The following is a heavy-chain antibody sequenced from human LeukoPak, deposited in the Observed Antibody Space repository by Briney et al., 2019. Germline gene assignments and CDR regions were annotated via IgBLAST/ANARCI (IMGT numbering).Heavy chain of an antibody. D-gene: IGHD3-10*01. Sequence: PSETLSLTCTVSGGSISSSSYYWGWIRQPPGKGLEWIGSIYYSGSTYYNPSLKSRVTISVDTSKNQFSLKLSSVTAADTAVYYCARGGITMVRGVIITRLYYFDYWGQGTLVTVSS. J-gene: IGHJ4*02. CDR2: IYYSGST. CDR3: ARGGITMVRGVIITRLYYFDY. CDR1: GGSISSSSYY. V-gene: IGHV4-39*01.